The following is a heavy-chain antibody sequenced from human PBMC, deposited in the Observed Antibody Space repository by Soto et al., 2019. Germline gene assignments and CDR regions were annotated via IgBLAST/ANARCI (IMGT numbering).Heavy chain of an antibody. CDR3: ARGREAWRPDY. V-gene: IGHV4-30-2*01. CDR1: GGSISSGGYS. CDR2: IYHSGST. Sequence: PSETLSLTCAVSGGSISSGGYSWSWIRQPPGKGLEWIGYIYHSGSTYYNPSLKSRVTISVDRSKNQFSLKLSSVTAADTAVYYCARGREAWRPDYWGQGTLVTVSS. J-gene: IGHJ4*02. D-gene: IGHD1-26*01.